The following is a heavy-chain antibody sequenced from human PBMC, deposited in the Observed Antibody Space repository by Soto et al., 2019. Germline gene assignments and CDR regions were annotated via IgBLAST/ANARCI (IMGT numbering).Heavy chain of an antibody. V-gene: IGHV1-46*01. CDR3: ASGYGSGSDYYYGMDV. J-gene: IGHJ6*02. CDR2: INPSGGST. D-gene: IGHD3-10*01. CDR1: GYTFTSYY. Sequence: GASVKVSCKASGYTFTSYYMHCVRQAPGQGLEWMGIINPSGGSTSYAQKFQGRVTMTRDTSTSTVYMELSSLRSEDTAVYYCASGYGSGSDYYYGMDVWGQGTTVTVSS.